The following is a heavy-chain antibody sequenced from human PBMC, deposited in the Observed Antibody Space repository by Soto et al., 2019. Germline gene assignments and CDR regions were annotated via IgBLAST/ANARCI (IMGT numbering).Heavy chain of an antibody. CDR3: ARASSVQLTRHQQY. J-gene: IGHJ4*02. CDR2: IHYSGST. D-gene: IGHD1-1*01. V-gene: IGHV4-30-4*01. Sequence: QVQLQESGPGLVKPSQTLSLTCTVSGGSISSGDYYWSWIRQPPGKGLEWIGYIHYSGSTYYNPSLNSRVTISVYTSKNQFSLKLSSVTAADTAAYYWARASSVQLTRHQQYWGQGTLVTVSS. CDR1: GGSISSGDYY.